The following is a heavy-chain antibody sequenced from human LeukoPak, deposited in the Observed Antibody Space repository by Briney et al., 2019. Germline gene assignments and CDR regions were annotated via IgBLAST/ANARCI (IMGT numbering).Heavy chain of an antibody. CDR3: ARDGLGVLRYFGERGAFDI. V-gene: IGHV1-8*01. D-gene: IGHD3-9*01. CDR1: GYTFTSYD. CDR2: MNPNSGNT. J-gene: IGHJ3*02. Sequence: GASVKVSCKASGYTFTSYDINWVRQATGQGLEWMGWMNPNSGNTGYAQKFQGRVTMTRNTSTSTAYMELRSLRSDDTAVYYCARDGLGVLRYFGERGAFDIWGQGTMVTVSS.